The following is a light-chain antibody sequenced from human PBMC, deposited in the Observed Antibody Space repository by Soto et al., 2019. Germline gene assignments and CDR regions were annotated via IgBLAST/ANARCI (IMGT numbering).Light chain of an antibody. J-gene: IGKJ1*01. CDR2: DAS. V-gene: IGKV1-5*01. CDR3: QDSNIYSRT. Sequence: DIPMTQSPPTLSGTVGDRVTITCRASQSISTWLAWYQQKPGKAPRLLIYDASSLESGVPSRFSGSGSGTDFTLTITSLQPDDFATYYCQDSNIYSRTFGQGAKVDI. CDR1: QSISTW.